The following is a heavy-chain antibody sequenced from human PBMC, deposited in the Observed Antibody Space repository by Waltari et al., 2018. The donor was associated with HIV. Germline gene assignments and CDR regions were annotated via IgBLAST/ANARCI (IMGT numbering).Heavy chain of an antibody. CDR1: GFTFNNAW. D-gene: IGHD1-26*01. J-gene: IGHJ4*02. Sequence: EVQLVESGGGLVKPGGSLRLSCAASGFTFNNAWRSWVRQTPGKGLEWVGRIKSKTDGGTTNYAAPVNGRFTISRDDSKNTLYLQMNSLRTEDTAVYYCTTRIVGPTFDYWGQGTLVTVSS. CDR2: IKSKTDGGTT. CDR3: TTRIVGPTFDY. V-gene: IGHV3-15*01.